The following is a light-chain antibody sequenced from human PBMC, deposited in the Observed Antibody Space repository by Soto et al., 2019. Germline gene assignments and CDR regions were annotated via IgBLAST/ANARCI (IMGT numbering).Light chain of an antibody. V-gene: IGLV2-23*02. J-gene: IGLJ2*01. Sequence: QSALTKPASVSGSPGQSITISCSGTSRDVGSYSLVSWYQQRPGKVPQLIIYEVSKRPSGVSNRFSGSKSANTASLTISGRQGDDEADYYCSTYTGFYTLVFGGGTKLTVL. CDR2: EVS. CDR3: STYTGFYTLV. CDR1: SRDVGSYSL.